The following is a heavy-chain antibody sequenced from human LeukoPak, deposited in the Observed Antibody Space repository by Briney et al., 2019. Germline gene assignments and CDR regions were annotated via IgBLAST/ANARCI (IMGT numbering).Heavy chain of an antibody. CDR1: RFTFSSYW. J-gene: IGHJ4*02. D-gene: IGHD2-15*01. CDR2: IKQDGSEK. CDR3: ARDYSCSGSSCYPGRMVY. Sequence: PGGSLRLSCAASRFTFSSYWMTWVRQAPGKGLEWVAYIKQDGSEKHYVDSVKGRFTISRDNAKNSLYLQMNSLRAEDTAVYYCARDYSCSGSSCYPGRMVYWGQGTLVTVSS. V-gene: IGHV3-7*01.